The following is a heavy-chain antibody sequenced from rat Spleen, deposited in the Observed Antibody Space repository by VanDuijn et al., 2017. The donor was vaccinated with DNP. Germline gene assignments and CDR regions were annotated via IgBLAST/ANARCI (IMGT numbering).Heavy chain of an antibody. J-gene: IGHJ2*01. CDR2: ISYDGSST. D-gene: IGHD1-4*01. V-gene: IGHV5S10*01. CDR3: ATGYPEFDY. CDR1: GFTFSDYS. Sequence: EVQLVESGGGLVQPGGSLKLSCAASGFTFSDYSMAWVRQAPKKGLEWVATISYDGSSTYYRDSVQGRFTISRDNAKDTLYLHMDSLRSEDTATYYCATGYPEFDYWGQGVMVTVSS.